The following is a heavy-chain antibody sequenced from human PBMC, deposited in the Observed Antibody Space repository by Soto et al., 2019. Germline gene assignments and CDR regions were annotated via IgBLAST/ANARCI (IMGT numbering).Heavy chain of an antibody. Sequence: EVQLLESGGGLIQPGGSLRLSCAASGFTSSSYAMSWVRQAPGKGLEWVSGSSGSGGSTYYADSVKGRFTISRDDFKNTLFLLMNSLRAEDTAVYYCAKAKWSSGHYGAFEIWGQGTMVTVSS. CDR2: SSGSGGST. CDR1: GFTSSSYA. D-gene: IGHD3-22*01. CDR3: AKAKWSSGHYGAFEI. J-gene: IGHJ3*02. V-gene: IGHV3-23*01.